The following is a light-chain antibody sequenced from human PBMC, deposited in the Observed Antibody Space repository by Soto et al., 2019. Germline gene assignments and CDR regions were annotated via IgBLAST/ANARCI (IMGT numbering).Light chain of an antibody. Sequence: QSALTQPASVSGSPGQSITISCTGTSSDVGGYNYVSWYQQHPGKAPKLMIYEVSNRPSGVSNRFSGSKSGNTASLTISGLHADDDADYYCSSYTSSSTSPSVFGGGTQLTVL. J-gene: IGLJ2*01. CDR3: SSYTSSSTSPSV. CDR1: SSDVGGYNY. V-gene: IGLV2-14*01. CDR2: EVS.